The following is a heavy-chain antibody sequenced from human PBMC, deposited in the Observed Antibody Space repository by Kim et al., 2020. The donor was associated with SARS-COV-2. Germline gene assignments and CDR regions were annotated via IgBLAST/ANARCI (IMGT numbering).Heavy chain of an antibody. V-gene: IGHV1-69*13. D-gene: IGHD3-9*01. CDR3: ARDNPNYDIFSRDYYYYGMDV. J-gene: IGHJ6*02. CDR2: IIPIFGTA. Sequence: SVKVSCKASGGTFSSYAISWVRQAPGQGLEWMGGIIPIFGTANYAQKFQGRVTITADESTSTAYMELSSLRSEDTAVYYCARDNPNYDIFSRDYYYYGMDVWGQGTTVTVSS. CDR1: GGTFSSYA.